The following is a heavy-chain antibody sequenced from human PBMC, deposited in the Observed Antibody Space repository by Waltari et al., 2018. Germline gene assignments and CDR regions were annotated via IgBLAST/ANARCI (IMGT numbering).Heavy chain of an antibody. Sequence: QVQLQESGPGLVKPSQTLTLTCTVSGGSISSGTSYWSWIRQPAGKGLEWIGRIYTSGSPNYNPSLKSRVTISIDTSKNQFSLKLSSVTAADTAVYYCAGADYYGRVDYWGQGILVTVSS. J-gene: IGHJ4*02. CDR3: AGADYYGRVDY. CDR2: IYTSGSP. D-gene: IGHD3-10*02. CDR1: GGSISSGTSY. V-gene: IGHV4-61*02.